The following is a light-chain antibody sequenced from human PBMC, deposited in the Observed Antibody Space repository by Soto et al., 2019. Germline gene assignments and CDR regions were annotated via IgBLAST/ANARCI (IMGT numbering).Light chain of an antibody. J-gene: IGKJ4*01. CDR3: LQSLHFPIT. V-gene: IGKV2D-29*01. Sequence: EIVMTQTPLSLSVTPGQSASISCRSSQTLLHSNGKSYLYWYLQKAGQAPQLLIYEVSKRFSGVPDRFSGRGAGTDFTLKISRVEAEDVGVYYCLQSLHFPITFGGGTKVEIK. CDR2: EVS. CDR1: QTLLHSNGKSY.